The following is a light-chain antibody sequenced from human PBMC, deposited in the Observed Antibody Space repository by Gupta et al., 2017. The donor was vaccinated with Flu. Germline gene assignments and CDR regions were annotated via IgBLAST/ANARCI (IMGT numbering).Light chain of an antibody. Sequence: VLTQSPATLSLSPGERATLSCRASQSINNYVAWYQQRPGQAPRLLIYDASNRATGIPARFSGSGSGTEFTLTISNLEPEDFAVYYCQQRSNFPWTFGQGTKVEIK. J-gene: IGKJ1*01. CDR2: DAS. CDR3: QQRSNFPWT. CDR1: QSINNY. V-gene: IGKV3-11*01.